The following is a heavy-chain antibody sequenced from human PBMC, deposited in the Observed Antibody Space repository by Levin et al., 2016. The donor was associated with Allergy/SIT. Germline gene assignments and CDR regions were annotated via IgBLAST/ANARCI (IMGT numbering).Heavy chain of an antibody. Sequence: VRQMPGKGLEWVSGISDSGGRTYYADSVKGRFTISRDNSKNTLDLQMNSLRAEDTAVYYCAKIDIFGSAYWGQGALVTVSS. CDR2: ISDSGGRT. CDR3: AKIDIFGSAY. J-gene: IGHJ4*02. D-gene: IGHD3-3*01. V-gene: IGHV3-23*01.